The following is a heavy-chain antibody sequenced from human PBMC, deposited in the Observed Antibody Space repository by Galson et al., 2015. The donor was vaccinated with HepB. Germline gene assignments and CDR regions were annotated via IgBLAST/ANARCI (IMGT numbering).Heavy chain of an antibody. CDR2: INAGNGNT. D-gene: IGHD5-18*01. Sequence: SVKVSCKASGYTFTSYAMHWVRQAPGQRLEWMGWINAGNGNTKYSQKFQGRVTITRDTSASTAYMELSSLRSEDTAVYYCARGDVDTAMDRYYYYMDVWGKGTTVTVSS. J-gene: IGHJ6*03. CDR3: ARGDVDTAMDRYYYYMDV. CDR1: GYTFTSYA. V-gene: IGHV1-3*01.